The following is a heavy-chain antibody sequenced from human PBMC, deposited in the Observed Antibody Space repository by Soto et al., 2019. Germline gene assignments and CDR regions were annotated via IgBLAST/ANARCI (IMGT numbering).Heavy chain of an antibody. V-gene: IGHV4-4*07. J-gene: IGHJ6*02. CDR3: ARDLELRYYYGMDV. CDR1: GGSISSYY. D-gene: IGHD1-7*01. CDR2: IYTSGST. Sequence: LSLTCTVSGGSISSYYWSWIRQPAGKGLEWIGRIYTSGSTNYNPSLKSRVTMSVDTSKNQFSLKLSSVTAADTAVYYCARDLELRYYYGMDVWGQGTTVTVSS.